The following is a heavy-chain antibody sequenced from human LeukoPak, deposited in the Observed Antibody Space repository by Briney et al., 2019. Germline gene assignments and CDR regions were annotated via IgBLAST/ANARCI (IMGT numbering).Heavy chain of an antibody. CDR1: GFTFSSYS. CDR2: ISSSSSYI. J-gene: IGHJ3*02. CDR3: ARDHLAAAGGVAFDI. V-gene: IGHV3-21*01. D-gene: IGHD6-13*01. Sequence: GGSLRLSCAASGFTFSSYSMNWVRQAPGKGLEWVSSISSSSSYIYYADSVKGRFTISRDNAKNSLYLQMNSLRAEDTAVYYCARDHLAAAGGVAFDIWSQGSVVTVSS.